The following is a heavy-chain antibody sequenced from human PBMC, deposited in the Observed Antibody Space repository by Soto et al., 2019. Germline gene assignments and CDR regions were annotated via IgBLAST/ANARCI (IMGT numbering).Heavy chain of an antibody. V-gene: IGHV4-31*03. CDR3: ARDSHSSSLRVFDY. Sequence: SETLSLTCTVSGGSISSCGYYWSWIRQHPGKGLEWIGYIYYSGSTYYNPSLKSRVTISVDTSKNQFSLKLSSVTAADTAVYYCARDSHSSSLRVFDYWGQGTLVTVSS. D-gene: IGHD6-6*01. CDR2: IYYSGST. J-gene: IGHJ4*02. CDR1: GGSISSCGYY.